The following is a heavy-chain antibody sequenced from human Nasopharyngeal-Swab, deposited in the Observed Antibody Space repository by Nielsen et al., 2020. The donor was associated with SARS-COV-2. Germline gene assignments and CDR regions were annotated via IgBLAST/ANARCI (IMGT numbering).Heavy chain of an antibody. D-gene: IGHD1-26*01. CDR1: GFTVSSNY. V-gene: IGHV3-53*01. J-gene: IGHJ3*02. CDR2: IYSGGST. CDR3: ARWEPHDAFDI. Sequence: GESLKISCAASGFTVSSNYMSWVRQAPGKGPEWVSVIYSGGSTYYADSVKGRFTISRDNSKNTLYLQMNSLRAEDTAVYYCARWEPHDAFDIWGQGTMVTVSS.